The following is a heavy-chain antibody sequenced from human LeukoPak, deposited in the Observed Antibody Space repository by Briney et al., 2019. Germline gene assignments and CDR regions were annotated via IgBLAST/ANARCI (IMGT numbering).Heavy chain of an antibody. Sequence: GGSLRLSCAASGFTFSSYGMHWVRQAPGKGLEWVAVISYDGSNKYYADSVKGRFTISRDNSKNTLYLQMNSLRAEDTAVYYCAKEASYEDYFDYWGQGTLVTVSS. CDR1: GFTFSSYG. J-gene: IGHJ4*02. CDR3: AKEASYEDYFDY. D-gene: IGHD3-3*01. CDR2: ISYDGSNK. V-gene: IGHV3-30*18.